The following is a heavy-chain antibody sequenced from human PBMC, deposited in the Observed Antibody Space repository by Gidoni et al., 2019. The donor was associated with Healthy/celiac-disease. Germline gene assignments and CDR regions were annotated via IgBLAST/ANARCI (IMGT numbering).Heavy chain of an antibody. V-gene: IGHV3-53*02. CDR2: IYSGGST. J-gene: IGHJ4*02. CDR1: GFTVSSNY. CDR3: ARVLRMGAIDY. Sequence: EVQLVETGGGLIQPGGSLRLSCVASGFTVSSNYMSWVRQAPGKGLEWVSVIYSGGSTYYADSVKGRFTISRDNSKNTLYLQMNSLRAEDTAVYYCARVLRMGAIDYWGQGTLVTVSS. D-gene: IGHD3-16*01.